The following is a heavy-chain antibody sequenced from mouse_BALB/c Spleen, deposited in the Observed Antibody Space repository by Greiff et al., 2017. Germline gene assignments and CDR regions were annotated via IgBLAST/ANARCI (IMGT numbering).Heavy chain of an antibody. D-gene: IGHD2-14*01. J-gene: IGHJ2*01. CDR3: ARDREVRRFDY. V-gene: IGHV5-17*02. CDR2: ISSGSSTI. Sequence: EVKLVESGGGLVQPGGSRKLSCAASGFTFSSFGMHWVRQAPEKGLEWVAYISSGSSTIYYADTVKGRFTISRDNPKNTLFLQMTSLRSEDTAMYYCARDREVRRFDYWGQGTTLTVSS. CDR1: GFTFSSFG.